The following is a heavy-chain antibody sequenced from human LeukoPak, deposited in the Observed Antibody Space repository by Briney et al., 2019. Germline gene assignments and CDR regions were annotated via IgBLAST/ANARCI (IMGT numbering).Heavy chain of an antibody. D-gene: IGHD5-12*01. Sequence: GASLKVSCKASVGTFSTYAISCVRQAPGQGLEWMGGIIPILNIANYAQKFQGRVTITADKSTSTAYMELSSLRSEDTAVYYCARSNSVVATIRDAFDIWGQGTMVTVSS. V-gene: IGHV1-69*10. J-gene: IGHJ3*02. CDR1: VGTFSTYA. CDR3: ARSNSVVATIRDAFDI. CDR2: IIPILNIA.